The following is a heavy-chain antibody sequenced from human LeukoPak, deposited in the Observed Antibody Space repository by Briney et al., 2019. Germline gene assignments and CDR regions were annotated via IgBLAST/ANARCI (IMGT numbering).Heavy chain of an antibody. V-gene: IGHV4-59*01. J-gene: IGHJ6*03. CDR1: GGSISSYY. D-gene: IGHD2-15*01. Sequence: SETLSLTCTVSGGSISSYYWSWIRQPPGKGLEWIGYIYYSGSTNYNPSLKSRVTISVDTSKNQFSLNLSSVTAADTAVYYCARGYCSGGSCYPPPPQYYYYYMDVWGKGTTVTVSS. CDR3: ARGYCSGGSCYPPPPQYYYYYMDV. CDR2: IYYSGST.